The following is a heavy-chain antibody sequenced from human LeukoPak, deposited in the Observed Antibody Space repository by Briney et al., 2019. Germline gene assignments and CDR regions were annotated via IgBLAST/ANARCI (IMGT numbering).Heavy chain of an antibody. CDR3: AREIAAAGNDY. CDR2: IYHSGST. CDR1: GYSISSGYY. V-gene: IGHV4-38-2*02. Sequence: PSETLSLTCTVSGYSISSGYYWGWSRQPPGKGREWIGSIYHSGSTYYNPSLKRRVTISVETAKKQFSLKMSTVTAADTALYYCAREIAAAGNDYWGQGTLVTVSS. D-gene: IGHD6-13*01. J-gene: IGHJ4*02.